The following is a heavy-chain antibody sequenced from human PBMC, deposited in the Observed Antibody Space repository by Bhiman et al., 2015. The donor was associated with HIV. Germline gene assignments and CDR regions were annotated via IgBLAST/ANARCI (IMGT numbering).Heavy chain of an antibody. D-gene: IGHD6-6*01. Sequence: EVQLVESGGGLVKPGGSLRLSCAASGFTFNNAWMSWVRQAPGKGLEWVSSISSSSYYIYYADSVKGRFTISRDNAKNSLYLQMNSLRAEDTAVYYCARGSSSSLSAERFDPWGQGTLVTVSS. J-gene: IGHJ5*02. V-gene: IGHV3-21*01. CDR3: ARGSSSSLSAERFDP. CDR1: GFTFNNAW. CDR2: ISSSSYYI.